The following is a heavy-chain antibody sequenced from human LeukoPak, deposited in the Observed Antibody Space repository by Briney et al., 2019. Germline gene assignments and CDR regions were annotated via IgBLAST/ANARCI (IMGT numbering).Heavy chain of an antibody. Sequence: SVKVSCKASGGTFSSYAISWVRQAPGQGLEWMGRIIPILGIANYAQKFQGRVTITADKSTSTAYMELSSLRSEDTAVYYCARDRGGGEVVVVPAATWFDPWGQGTLVTVSS. CDR1: GGTFSSYA. CDR2: IIPILGIA. CDR3: ARDRGGGEVVVVPAATWFDP. V-gene: IGHV1-69*04. J-gene: IGHJ5*02. D-gene: IGHD2-2*01.